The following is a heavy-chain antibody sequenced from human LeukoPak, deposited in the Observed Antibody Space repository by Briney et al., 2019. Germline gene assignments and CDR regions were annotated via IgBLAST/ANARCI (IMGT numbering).Heavy chain of an antibody. CDR2: ISSSGSTI. J-gene: IGHJ4*02. Sequence: GGSLRLSCAASGFTFSSYEMNWVRQAPGKGLEWVSYISSSGSTIYYADSVKGRFTISRDDAKNSLYLQMNSLGAEDTAIYYCARDLAATGLSKWGQGTLVTVSS. CDR3: ARDLAATGLSK. D-gene: IGHD6-13*01. CDR1: GFTFSSYE. V-gene: IGHV3-48*03.